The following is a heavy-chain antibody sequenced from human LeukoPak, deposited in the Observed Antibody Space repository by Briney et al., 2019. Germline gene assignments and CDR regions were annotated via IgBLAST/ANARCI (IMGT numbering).Heavy chain of an antibody. CDR2: IYHSGST. CDR3: ARACGGDCYFGNYFDY. D-gene: IGHD2-21*02. V-gene: IGHV4-38-2*02. Sequence: PSETLSLTCTVSGYSISSGYYWGWIRQPPGKGLEWIGSIYHSGSTYYNPSLKSRVTISVDTSKNQFSLKLSSVTAADTAVYYCARACGGDCYFGNYFDYWGQGILVTVSS. J-gene: IGHJ4*02. CDR1: GYSISSGYY.